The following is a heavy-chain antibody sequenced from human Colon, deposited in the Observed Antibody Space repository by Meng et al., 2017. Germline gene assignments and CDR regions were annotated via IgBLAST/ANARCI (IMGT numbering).Heavy chain of an antibody. J-gene: IGHJ1*01. V-gene: IGHV4-34*01. CDR1: GGSFSGYY. Sequence: QVQLQQWGAGLLKPSETLSLTCAVYGGSFSGYYWSWIRQPPGKGLEWIGYIYYTGSTYYNPSLRSRVTFSVDTSNNQFSLKLSSMTAADTAVYYCLRGSGGSVWGQGTLVTVSS. D-gene: IGHD3-10*01. CDR3: LRGSGGSV. CDR2: IYYTGST.